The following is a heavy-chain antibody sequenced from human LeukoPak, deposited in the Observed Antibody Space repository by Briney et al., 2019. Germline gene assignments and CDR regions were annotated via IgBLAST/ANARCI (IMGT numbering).Heavy chain of an antibody. Sequence: GGSLRLSCGASGFTFSSCAMHWVRQAPGRGLEWVAVISYDGSNKYYADSVKGRFTISRDNSKNTLYLQMNSLRAEDTAVYYCARGKIAVAGPLSVVGAFDIWGQGTMVTVSS. V-gene: IGHV3-30*04. J-gene: IGHJ3*02. CDR1: GFTFSSCA. D-gene: IGHD6-13*01. CDR2: ISYDGSNK. CDR3: ARGKIAVAGPLSVVGAFDI.